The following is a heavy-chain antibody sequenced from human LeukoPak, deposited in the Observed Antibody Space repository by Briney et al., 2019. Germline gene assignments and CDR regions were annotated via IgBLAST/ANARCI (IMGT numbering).Heavy chain of an antibody. V-gene: IGHV3-21*01. J-gene: IGHJ6*02. CDR2: IGSSSSYI. CDR1: GFTFSSYS. Sequence: GGSLRLSCAASGFTFSSYSMNWVRQAPGKGLEWVSSIGSSSSYIYYADSVKGRFTISRDNAKNSLYLQMNSLRAEDTAVYYCARDLGNYGMDVWGQGTTVTVSS. D-gene: IGHD1-26*01. CDR3: ARDLGNYGMDV.